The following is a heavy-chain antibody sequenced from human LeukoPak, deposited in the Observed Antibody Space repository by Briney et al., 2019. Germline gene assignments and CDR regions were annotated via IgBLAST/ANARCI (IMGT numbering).Heavy chain of an antibody. CDR1: GGSFSGYY. V-gene: IGHV4-34*01. J-gene: IGHJ4*02. CDR3: ARRQGVIDY. Sequence: SETLSLTCAVYGGSFSGYYWSWIRQPPGKGLEWIGEINHSGSTNYNPSLKSRVTISVDTSKNQFSLKLSSVTAADTAVYYCARRQGVIDYWGQGTLVTVSS. CDR2: INHSGST. D-gene: IGHD2-8*01.